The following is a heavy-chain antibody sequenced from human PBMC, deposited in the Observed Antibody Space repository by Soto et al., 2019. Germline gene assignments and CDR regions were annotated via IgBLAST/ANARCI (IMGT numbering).Heavy chain of an antibody. J-gene: IGHJ4*02. CDR3: ASRGELHFEW. D-gene: IGHD1-7*01. V-gene: IGHV4-31*02. CDR2: ISYSGST. Sequence: WTWIRHHPGKGLEWLGHISYSGSTYYNPSLMSRLTISMAASKNLFFLNLSSVTPADTAVYYCASRGELHFEWWGQGTLVSVSS.